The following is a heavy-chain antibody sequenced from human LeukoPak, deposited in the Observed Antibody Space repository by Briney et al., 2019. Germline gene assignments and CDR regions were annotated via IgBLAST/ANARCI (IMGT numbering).Heavy chain of an antibody. CDR3: ASSVELYYYDSSGYPSFDY. CDR2: IYYSGST. D-gene: IGHD3-22*01. CDR1: GGSISSYY. J-gene: IGHJ4*02. Sequence: SETLSLTCTVSGGSISSYYWSWIRQPPGKGLEWIGYIYYSGSTNYNPSLKSRATISVDTSKNQFSLKLSSVTAADTAVYYCASSVELYYYDSSGYPSFDYWGQGTLVTVSS. V-gene: IGHV4-59*01.